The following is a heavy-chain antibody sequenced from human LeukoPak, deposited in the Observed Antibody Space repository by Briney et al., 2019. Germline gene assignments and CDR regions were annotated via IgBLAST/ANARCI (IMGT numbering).Heavy chain of an antibody. Sequence: PSETLSLTCTVSGGSISSGGYYWSWIRQHPGKGLEWIGYIYYSGSTYYNPSLKSRVTISVDTSKNQFSLKLSSVTAADTAVYYCARDTRGGVVINDAFDIWGQGTVVTVSS. CDR3: ARDTRGGVVINDAFDI. CDR2: IYYSGST. V-gene: IGHV4-61*08. D-gene: IGHD3-3*01. CDR1: GGSISSGGYY. J-gene: IGHJ3*02.